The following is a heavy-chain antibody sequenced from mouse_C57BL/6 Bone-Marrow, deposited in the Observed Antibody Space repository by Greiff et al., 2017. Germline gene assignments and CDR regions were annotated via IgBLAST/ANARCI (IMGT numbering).Heavy chain of an antibody. J-gene: IGHJ3*01. V-gene: IGHV1-76*01. CDR3: ARRGGNYEAWFAY. CDR2: IYPGSGNT. D-gene: IGHD2-1*01. Sequence: VQRVESGAELVRPGASVKLSCKASGYTFTDYYINWVKQRPGQGLEWIARIYPGSGNTYYNEKFKGKATLTAEKSSSTAYMQLSSLTSEDSAVYFCARRGGNYEAWFAYWGQGTLVTVSA. CDR1: GYTFTDYY.